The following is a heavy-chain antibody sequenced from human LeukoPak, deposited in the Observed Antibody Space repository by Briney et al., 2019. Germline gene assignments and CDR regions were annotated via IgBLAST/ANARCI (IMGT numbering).Heavy chain of an antibody. CDR2: IKQDGSEK. CDR3: ASRAGYTGSWSAFDY. J-gene: IGHJ4*02. D-gene: IGHD6-13*01. V-gene: IGHV3-7*05. Sequence: GGSLRLSCAASGXSFSTYGMSWVRQAPGKGLEWVANIKQDGSEKYYVDSVKGRFTISRDNAKNSLFLQMNSLRVEDTAVYYCASRAGYTGSWSAFDYWGQGTLVTVSS. CDR1: GXSFSTYG.